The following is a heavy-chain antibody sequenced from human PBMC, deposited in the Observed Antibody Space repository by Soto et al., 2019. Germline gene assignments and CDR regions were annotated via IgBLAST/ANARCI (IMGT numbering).Heavy chain of an antibody. CDR1: GGYISSYY. CDR3: ARRAHMSRRGETFSYYYYGMDV. V-gene: IGHV4-59*12. CDR2: TYYSGST. Sequence: PSETLSLTCTVSGGYISSYYWSWIRQPPGKGLEWIGYTYYSGSTNYNPSLKSRVTISVDTSKNQFSLKLSSVTASDTAMYYCARRAHMSRRGETFSYYYYGMDVWGQGTTVTVSS. J-gene: IGHJ6*02. D-gene: IGHD3-16*01.